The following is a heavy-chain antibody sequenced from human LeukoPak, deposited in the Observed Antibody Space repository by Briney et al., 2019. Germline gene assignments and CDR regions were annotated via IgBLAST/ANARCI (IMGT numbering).Heavy chain of an antibody. D-gene: IGHD6-13*01. CDR1: GYTFTSYG. CDR3: ARGLLLSTAAALSDY. CDR2: ISAYNGNT. J-gene: IGHJ4*02. V-gene: IGHV1-18*01. Sequence: ASVKVSCKASGYTFTSYGISWVRQAPGQGLEWMGWISAYNGNTNYAQKLQGRVTMTTDTSTSTAYMELRSLRSDDTAVYYCARGLLLSTAAALSDYWGQGTLVTVSS.